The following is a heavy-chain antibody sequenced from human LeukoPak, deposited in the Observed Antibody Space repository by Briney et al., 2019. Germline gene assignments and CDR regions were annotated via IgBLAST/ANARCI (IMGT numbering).Heavy chain of an antibody. CDR3: ARSGRADYGMDV. D-gene: IGHD1-26*01. CDR2: FYSGGTT. J-gene: IGHJ6*02. V-gene: IGHV3-66*01. CDR1: GFTFSSNY. Sequence: GGSLRLSCAASGFTFSSNYMNWVRQARGKGLEWGSVFYSGGTTIYSDSVKGRFTISRDKSKNTLYLQMNSLRADDTAVYYCARSGRADYGMDVWGQGTTVTVSS.